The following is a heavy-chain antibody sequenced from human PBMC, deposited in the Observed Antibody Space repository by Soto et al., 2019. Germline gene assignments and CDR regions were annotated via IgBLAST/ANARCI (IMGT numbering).Heavy chain of an antibody. CDR1: GFTVSSNY. J-gene: IGHJ6*02. D-gene: IGHD5-18*01. CDR3: ARDHKVDTAMANYYYGMDV. Sequence: GGSLRLSCAASGFTVSSNYMSWVRQAPGKGLEWVSVIYSGGSTYYADSVKGRFTISRDNSKNTLYLQMNSLRAEDTAVYYCARDHKVDTAMANYYYGMDVWGQGTTVTVSS. CDR2: IYSGGST. V-gene: IGHV3-53*01.